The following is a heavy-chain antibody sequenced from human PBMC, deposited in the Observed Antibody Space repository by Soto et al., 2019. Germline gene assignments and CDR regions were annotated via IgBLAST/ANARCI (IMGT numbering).Heavy chain of an antibody. CDR1: GFTFNTYT. Sequence: DVQLLESGGGLVQPGGSLRLSCAASGFTFNTYTMSWVRQAPGKGLEWVSAITLSGGSTYFADSVKGRFTISRDNSKNTLYLQMSSLRAEDTAVYYCARYCGGGTCYYAFDMWGQGTMVTVSS. V-gene: IGHV3-23*01. CDR2: ITLSGGST. J-gene: IGHJ3*02. D-gene: IGHD2-15*01. CDR3: ARYCGGGTCYYAFDM.